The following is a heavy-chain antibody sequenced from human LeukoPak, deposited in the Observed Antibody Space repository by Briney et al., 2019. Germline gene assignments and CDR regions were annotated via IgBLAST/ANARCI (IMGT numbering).Heavy chain of an antibody. D-gene: IGHD3-10*01. Sequence: ASVKVSCKASGYTFTSYDINWVRQATGQGLEWMGWMNPNSGNTGYAQKFQGRVTMTRNTSISTAYMELSSLRSEDTAVYYCARGGVLLWFGELYFDYWGQGTLVTVSS. CDR3: ARGGVLLWFGELYFDY. V-gene: IGHV1-8*01. CDR2: MNPNSGNT. J-gene: IGHJ4*02. CDR1: GYTFTSYD.